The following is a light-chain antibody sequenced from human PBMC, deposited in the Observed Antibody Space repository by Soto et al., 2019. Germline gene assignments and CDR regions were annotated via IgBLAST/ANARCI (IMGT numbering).Light chain of an antibody. V-gene: IGLV1-36*01. CDR1: SSNIGNNA. CDR3: AAWDDSLNGPV. Sequence: QSVLTQPPSVSEAPRQRVTISCSGSSSNIGNNAVNWYQQLPGKAPKLLIYYDDLLPSGVSDRFSGSKSGTSASLAISGLHSEDEADYYCAAWDDSLNGPVFGTGTKLTVL. CDR2: YDD. J-gene: IGLJ1*01.